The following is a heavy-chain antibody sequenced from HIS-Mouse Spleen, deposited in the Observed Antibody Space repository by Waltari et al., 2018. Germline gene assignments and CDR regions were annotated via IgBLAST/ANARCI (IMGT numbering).Heavy chain of an antibody. CDR3: AREIPYSSSSNWFDP. CDR2: IYYSGST. Sequence: QLQLQESGPGLVKPSETLSLTCTVSGGSISSSSYYWGWIRQPPGKGLEWIGSIYYSGSTYDNPDLKSRVTRSVDTSKNQFALKRSSVTAADTAVYYCAREIPYSSSSNWFDPWGQGTLVTVSS. D-gene: IGHD6-6*01. J-gene: IGHJ5*02. V-gene: IGHV4-39*07. CDR1: GGSISSSSYY.